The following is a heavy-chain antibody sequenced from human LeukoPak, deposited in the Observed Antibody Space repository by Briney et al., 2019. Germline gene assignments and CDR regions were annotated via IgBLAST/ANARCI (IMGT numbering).Heavy chain of an antibody. CDR2: IYYSGST. CDR1: GGSISSYY. CDR3: ATKGYCSGDNCYSAFDY. Sequence: PSETPSLTCTVSGGSISSYYWSWIRQPPGKRLQWIGYIYYSGSTNYNPSLKSRVTISVDTSKNQFSLKLSSVTAADTAVYYCATKGYCSGDNCYSAFDYWGQGTLVTVSS. V-gene: IGHV4-59*12. J-gene: IGHJ4*02. D-gene: IGHD2-15*01.